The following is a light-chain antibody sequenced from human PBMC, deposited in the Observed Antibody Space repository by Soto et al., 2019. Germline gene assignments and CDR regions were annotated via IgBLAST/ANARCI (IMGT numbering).Light chain of an antibody. V-gene: IGLV2-14*01. Sequence: QSVLTQPASVSGSPGQSITISCTGTNSDAGGYNYVSWYQQHPGKAPELMIYEVSHRPSGVSNRFSGSKSDNTASLTISGLQAEDEADYYCSSYTSISTLYVFGTGTKVTVL. J-gene: IGLJ1*01. CDR1: NSDAGGYNY. CDR2: EVS. CDR3: SSYTSISTLYV.